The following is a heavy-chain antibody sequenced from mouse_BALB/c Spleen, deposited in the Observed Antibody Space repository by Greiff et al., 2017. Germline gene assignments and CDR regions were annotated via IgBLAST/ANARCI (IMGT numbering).Heavy chain of an antibody. CDR1: GFTFSDYY. Sequence: EVQGVESGGGLVKPGGSLKLSCAASGFTFSDYYMYWVRQTPEKRLEWVATISDGGSYTYYPDSVKGRFTISRDNAKNNLYLQMSSLKSEDTAMYYCARDPQIPGGFAYWGQGTLVTVSA. CDR3: ARDPQIPGGFAY. CDR2: ISDGGSYT. V-gene: IGHV5-4*02. D-gene: IGHD3-2*02. J-gene: IGHJ3*01.